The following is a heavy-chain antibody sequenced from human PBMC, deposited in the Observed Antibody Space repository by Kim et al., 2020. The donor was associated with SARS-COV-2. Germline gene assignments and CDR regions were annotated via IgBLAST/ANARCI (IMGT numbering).Heavy chain of an antibody. D-gene: IGHD3-22*01. CDR1: GGSISSSFNY. J-gene: IGHJ4*02. Sequence: SETLSLTCTVSGGSISSSFNYWGWIRQPPGKGLEWIGSVYHSGSTYDSPSLKIRVTVSVDTSKNQFSLKVTSVTAADTAVYFCARLPHDSSGYVDCWGQGILVTVSS. CDR3: ARLPHDSSGYVDC. V-gene: IGHV4-39*01. CDR2: VYHSGST.